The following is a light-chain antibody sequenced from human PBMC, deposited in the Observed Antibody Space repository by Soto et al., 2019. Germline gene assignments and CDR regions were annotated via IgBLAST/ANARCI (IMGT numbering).Light chain of an antibody. CDR2: DVS. CDR3: SSYTSTSNLYV. V-gene: IGLV2-14*01. J-gene: IGLJ1*01. Sequence: QSALTQPASVSGSPGQSITISCTGTSSDVGGYNYVSWYQQHPGKAPKLLIYDVSNRPSGVSNRFSGSKSGNTASLTISGLQAEDEADYYCSSYTSTSNLYVFGTGTKLTGL. CDR1: SSDVGGYNY.